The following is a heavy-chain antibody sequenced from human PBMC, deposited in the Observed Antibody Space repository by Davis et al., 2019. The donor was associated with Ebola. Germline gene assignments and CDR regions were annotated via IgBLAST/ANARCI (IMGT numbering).Heavy chain of an antibody. CDR1: GFTVSSNY. Sequence: GESLKISCAASGFTVSSNYMSWVRQAPGKGLEWVSVIYNGGSTYYADSVKGRFTIPRDNSRGTLYLQMNSLRAEDTAVYFCARDKDIIGVAGSYFDYWGQGNLVTVSS. J-gene: IGHJ4*02. D-gene: IGHD6-13*01. CDR3: ARDKDIIGVAGSYFDY. CDR2: IYNGGST. V-gene: IGHV3-53*01.